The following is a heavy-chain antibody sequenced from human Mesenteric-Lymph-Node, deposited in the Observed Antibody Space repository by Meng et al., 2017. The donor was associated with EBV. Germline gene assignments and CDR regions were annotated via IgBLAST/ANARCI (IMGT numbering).Heavy chain of an antibody. J-gene: IGHJ4*02. CDR2: TYHSGST. Sequence: LELAPECVDPPGYMARHALSAVASYASINWWSWVRQPPGKGLEWIGDTYHSGSTNYNPSLKSRVTISADKSKNQFSLKLSSVTAADTAVYYCARDLSGSRNRPFDYWVQGTLVTVSS. V-gene: IGHV4-4*03. CDR3: ARDLSGSRNRPFDY. CDR1: VASYASINW. D-gene: IGHD3-10*01.